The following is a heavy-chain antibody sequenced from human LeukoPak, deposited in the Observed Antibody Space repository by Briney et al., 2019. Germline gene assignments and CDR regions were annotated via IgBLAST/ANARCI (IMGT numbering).Heavy chain of an antibody. CDR3: AKKGFQSGALYYMDV. CDR1: GFTFSSYA. V-gene: IGHV3-30-3*02. D-gene: IGHD2-15*01. J-gene: IGHJ6*03. Sequence: PGGSLRLSCAASGFTFSSYAMHWVRQAPGKGLEWVAVISYDGSNKYYADSVKGRFTIPRDNSKNTLYLQMNSLRAEDTAVYYCAKKGFQSGALYYMDVWGKGTTVTVSS. CDR2: ISYDGSNK.